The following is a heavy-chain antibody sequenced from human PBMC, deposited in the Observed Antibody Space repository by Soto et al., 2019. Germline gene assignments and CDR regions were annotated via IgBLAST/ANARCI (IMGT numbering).Heavy chain of an antibody. Sequence: QVQLRQSGPGLVKPSGTLSLTCVVSGTSISSSYWWTWVRQSPGKGLEWIGEIYHTGMTKYNPSLKTRVTISVDKSSNQFSLKLTSVTAADTAMYYCATLPPRIVVVLSEFPTWGQGSQVTVSS. J-gene: IGHJ5*02. D-gene: IGHD2-21*01. V-gene: IGHV4-4*02. CDR1: GTSISSSYW. CDR2: IYHTGMT. CDR3: ATLPPRIVVVLSEFPT.